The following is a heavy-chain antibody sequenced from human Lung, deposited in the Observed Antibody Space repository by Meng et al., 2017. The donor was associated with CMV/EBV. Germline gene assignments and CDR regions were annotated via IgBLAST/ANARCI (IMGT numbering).Heavy chain of an antibody. V-gene: IGHV4-34*01. CDR3: ARWVAVVPAARYYFYYYGMDV. Sequence: GSLRLXXAVYNGSFSGYYWSWIRQPPGKGLEWIGEINHSGSTNYNPSLESRVTISVDTSKNQFSLKLSSVTAADTAVYYCARWVAVVPAARYYFYYYGMDVWGQGTTVTVSS. CDR2: INHSGST. D-gene: IGHD2-2*01. CDR1: NGSFSGYY. J-gene: IGHJ6*02.